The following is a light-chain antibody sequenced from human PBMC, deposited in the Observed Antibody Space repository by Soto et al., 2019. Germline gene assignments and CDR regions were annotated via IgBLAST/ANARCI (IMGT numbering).Light chain of an antibody. CDR2: EAS. J-gene: IGKJ4*01. CDR3: PQYDSSPFT. Sequence: DIQMTLSPSSLSASVGNRVTIISISSQVINSYLAWYQQKPGKVPQLLIYEASILQSGVPSRFSGSGSGTDFTLTISRLEPEDFAVYYCPQYDSSPFTFGEGTKVDIK. CDR1: QVINSY. V-gene: IGKV1-9*01.